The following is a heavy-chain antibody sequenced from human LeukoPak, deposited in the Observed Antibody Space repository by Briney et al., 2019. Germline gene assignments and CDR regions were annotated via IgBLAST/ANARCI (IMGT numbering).Heavy chain of an antibody. Sequence: KPGESLKISCKGSGYSFTSYWITWVRQMPGKGLEWMGRIDPGDSYTNYSPSFQGHVTISADKSISTAYLHWSGLKASDSAMYYCARDYYGSGSSPGYWGQGSLVTVSS. D-gene: IGHD3-10*01. CDR2: IDPGDSYT. V-gene: IGHV5-10-1*01. CDR3: ARDYYGSGSSPGY. J-gene: IGHJ4*02. CDR1: GYSFTSYW.